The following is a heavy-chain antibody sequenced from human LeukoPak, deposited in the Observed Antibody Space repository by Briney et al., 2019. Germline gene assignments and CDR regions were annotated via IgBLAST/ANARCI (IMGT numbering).Heavy chain of an antibody. CDR1: GGSISTYY. J-gene: IGHJ4*02. CDR2: IYYSGST. Sequence: SETLSLTCTVSGGSISTYYWSWIRQPPGKGLEWIGYIYYSGSTNYNPSLKSRVTISVDTSKNQFSLKLSSVTAVDTAVYYCARAQGSSWYVADYWGQGTLVTVSS. V-gene: IGHV4-59*01. D-gene: IGHD6-13*01. CDR3: ARAQGSSWYVADY.